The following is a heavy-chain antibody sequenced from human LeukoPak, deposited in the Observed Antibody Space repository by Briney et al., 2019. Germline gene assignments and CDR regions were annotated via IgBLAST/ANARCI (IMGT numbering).Heavy chain of an antibody. CDR1: GGSISSSSYY. Sequence: SETLSLTCTVSGGSISSSSYYWGWIRQPPGKGLEWIGSIYYSGSTYYNPSLKSRVTISVDTSKNQFSMKLSSVTAADTAVYCCARDAYYLDAFDIWGQGTMVTVSS. J-gene: IGHJ3*02. D-gene: IGHD3-10*01. CDR3: ARDAYYLDAFDI. V-gene: IGHV4-39*01. CDR2: IYYSGST.